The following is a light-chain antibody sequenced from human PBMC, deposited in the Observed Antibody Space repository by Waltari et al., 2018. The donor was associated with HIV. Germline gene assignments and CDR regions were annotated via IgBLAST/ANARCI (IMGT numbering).Light chain of an antibody. CDR3: SSYMTKITLVI. Sequence: QSALTQPPSVSGSPGPSVTISCTGTSSDIGDNSPFSWYRVSPGTAPKLIIYEVTHRPSGVPGRFSGSKSGNTASLTISGLQAEDEATYYCSSYMTKITLVIFGGGTKLTVL. V-gene: IGLV2-18*02. CDR2: EVT. J-gene: IGLJ2*01. CDR1: SSDIGDNSP.